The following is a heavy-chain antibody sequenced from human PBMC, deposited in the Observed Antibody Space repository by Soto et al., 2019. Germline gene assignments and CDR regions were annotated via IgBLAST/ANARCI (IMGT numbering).Heavy chain of an antibody. V-gene: IGHV3-48*01. CDR2: ISSTGSTI. CDR1: GFTFSSYR. D-gene: IGHD1-26*01. J-gene: IGHJ4*02. CDR3: ARVGWELLLDYFDY. Sequence: EVQLVESGGGLVQPGGSLRLSCAASGFTFSSYRMSWVRQAPGKGLEWVSYISSTGSTIFYAVSVKGRFTLSRANAKNSVYLQMNCLRAEDTAVYYCARVGWELLLDYFDYWGQGTLVTVSS.